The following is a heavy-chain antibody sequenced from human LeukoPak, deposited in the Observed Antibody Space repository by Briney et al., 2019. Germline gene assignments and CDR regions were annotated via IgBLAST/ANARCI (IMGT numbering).Heavy chain of an antibody. CDR2: IHYSGST. CDR1: GGSISSYS. V-gene: IGHV4-59*01. Sequence: SESLSLSCTVSGGSISSYSWSWIRQPPGKGLEWIWSIHYSGSTKYNTSLKSRVTIAVDTSKDKFSLKLSSLNAADWAVYYWARFTARVRGAIIDDAFEIWGQGTMVTVSS. CDR3: ARFTARVRGAIIDDAFEI. D-gene: IGHD3-10*01. J-gene: IGHJ3*02.